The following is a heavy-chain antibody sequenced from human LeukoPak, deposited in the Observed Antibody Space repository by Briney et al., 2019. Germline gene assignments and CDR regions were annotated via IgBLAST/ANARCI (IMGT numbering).Heavy chain of an antibody. CDR2: ISAYNGNT. Sequence: ASVKVSCKASGYTFTSHGISWVRQAPGQGLEWMGWISAYNGNTNYAQKLQGRVTMTTDTSTSTAYMELRSLRSDDTAVYYCARDREVLWFGESPDYWGQGTLVTVSS. J-gene: IGHJ4*02. V-gene: IGHV1-18*01. D-gene: IGHD3-10*01. CDR1: GYTFTSHG. CDR3: ARDREVLWFGESPDY.